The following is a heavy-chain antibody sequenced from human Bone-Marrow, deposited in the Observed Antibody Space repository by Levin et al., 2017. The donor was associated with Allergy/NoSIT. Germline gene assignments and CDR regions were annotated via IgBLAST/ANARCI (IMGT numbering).Heavy chain of an antibody. CDR1: GFPFGSYD. J-gene: IGHJ3*02. CDR3: ARGSNWVRPTWGGVHAALDI. CDR2: IGAAGAT. Sequence: QTGGSLRLSCAASGFPFGSYDMHWVRQAPGKGLEWVSTIGAAGATHYPASLKGRITISRENARNSVSLQMNILGVVDTALYYCARGSNWVRPTWGGVHAALDIWGQGTMVTVSS. D-gene: IGHD4-11*01. V-gene: IGHV3-13*04.